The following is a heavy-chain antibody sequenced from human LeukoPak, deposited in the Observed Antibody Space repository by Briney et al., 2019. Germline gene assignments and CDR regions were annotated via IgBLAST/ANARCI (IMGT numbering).Heavy chain of an antibody. D-gene: IGHD5/OR15-5a*01. Sequence: GGSLRLSCAASGFIFSSYAMSWVRQAPGKGLEWVSTISGSGGSTYYADSVKGRFTISRDNAKNSLYLQMNSLRAEDTAVYYCAREKGVSGYDYWGQGTLVTVSS. J-gene: IGHJ4*02. CDR1: GFIFSSYA. CDR2: ISGSGGST. V-gene: IGHV3-23*01. CDR3: AREKGVSGYDY.